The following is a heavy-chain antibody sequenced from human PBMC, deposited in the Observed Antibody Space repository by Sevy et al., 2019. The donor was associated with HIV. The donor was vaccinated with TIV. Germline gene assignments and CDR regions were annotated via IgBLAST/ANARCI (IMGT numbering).Heavy chain of an antibody. J-gene: IGHJ4*02. CDR3: ARPTPRIAASSAAFFDY. V-gene: IGHV3-23*01. D-gene: IGHD6-13*01. CDR2: INGRGGST. CDR1: GFTFSSFA. Sequence: GGSLRLSCAASGFTFSSFAMSWVRQVPGKGLEWVSSINGRGGSTYYADSVKGGVTLLRDNSKNTLFLQMDSLRAEDTAIYYCARPTPRIAASSAAFFDYWGQGTLVTVSS.